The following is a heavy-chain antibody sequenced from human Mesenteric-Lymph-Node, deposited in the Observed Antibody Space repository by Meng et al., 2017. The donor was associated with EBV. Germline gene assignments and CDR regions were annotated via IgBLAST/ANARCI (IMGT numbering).Heavy chain of an antibody. J-gene: IGHJ4*02. V-gene: IGHV1-18*01. D-gene: IGHD3-22*01. CDR1: GYTFNNSR. Sequence: VQLLPSGPDVKKPWSSVQFSCQPSGYTFNNSRFPCVRQAPGQGLELMGWISAYNRNTDYAQIFRGRVTMTTDTSTSTAYLDLRSLTSDDTAVYYCARVSDYDSSGLDYWGQGTLVTVSS. CDR2: ISAYNRNT. CDR3: ARVSDYDSSGLDY.